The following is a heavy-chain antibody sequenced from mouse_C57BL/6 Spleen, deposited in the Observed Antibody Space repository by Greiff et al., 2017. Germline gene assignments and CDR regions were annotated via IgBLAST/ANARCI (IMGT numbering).Heavy chain of an antibody. V-gene: IGHV5-6*01. CDR2: ISSGGSYT. Sequence: EVQVVESGGDLVKPGGSLKLSCAASGFTFSSYGMSWVRPTPDKRLEWVATISSGGSYTYYPDSVKGRFTISRDNAKTTLYLQMSSLKSEDTAMYYCASLSREGYWGQGTSVTVSS. CDR3: ASLSREGY. CDR1: GFTFSSYG. J-gene: IGHJ4*01. D-gene: IGHD6-1*01.